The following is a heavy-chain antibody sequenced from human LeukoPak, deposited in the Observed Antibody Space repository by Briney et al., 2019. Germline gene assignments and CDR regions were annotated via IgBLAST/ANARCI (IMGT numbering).Heavy chain of an antibody. CDR3: AKDPARYYDSSGYFIDY. V-gene: IGHV3-30*18. CDR2: LSYDGSNK. J-gene: IGHJ4*02. D-gene: IGHD3-22*01. Sequence: GGSLRLSCAASGFTFSSYGMHWVRQAPGKGLEWVAVLSYDGSNKYYGDSVKGQFTISRDNSKNTLYLQMDSLRAEDTAVYYCAKDPARYYDSSGYFIDYWGQGTLVTVSS. CDR1: GFTFSSYG.